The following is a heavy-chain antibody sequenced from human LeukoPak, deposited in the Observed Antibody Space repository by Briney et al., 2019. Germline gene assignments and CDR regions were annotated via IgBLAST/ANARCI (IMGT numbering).Heavy chain of an antibody. Sequence: GGSLRLSCEASGFMFSSYAMNWVRQTPERGLEWVSAITAFGENTYTISRDSSRSTLALQMNSLRYEDTAVYYCAKGWPVAGDIKDWFALWGQGTLVTVSS. CDR2: ITAFGENT. CDR3: AKGWPVAGDIKDWFAL. CDR1: GFMFSSYA. J-gene: IGHJ5*02. V-gene: IGHV3-23*01. D-gene: IGHD6-19*01.